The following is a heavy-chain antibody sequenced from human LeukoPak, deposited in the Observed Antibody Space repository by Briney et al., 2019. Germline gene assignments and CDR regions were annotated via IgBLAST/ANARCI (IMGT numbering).Heavy chain of an antibody. CDR3: ARSYSSSSNFDY. D-gene: IGHD6-6*01. J-gene: IGHJ4*02. Sequence: ASEKLSCKASGYPFTSYGITWVRQAPAQGHERMGWISAYTGNTNYAQKFQGRVSMTPGTSTTTAYMELRSLRSDDTAVYYCARSYSSSSNFDYWGQGTLVTVSS. CDR2: ISAYTGNT. V-gene: IGHV1-18*01. CDR1: GYPFTSYG.